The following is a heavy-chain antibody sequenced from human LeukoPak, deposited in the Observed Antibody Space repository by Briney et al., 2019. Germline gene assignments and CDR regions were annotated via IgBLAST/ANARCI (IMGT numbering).Heavy chain of an antibody. Sequence: KPSETLSLTCTVSGGSISSYYWSWIRQPPGKGLEWIGYIYYSGSTNYNPSLKSRVTISVDTSKNQFSLKLSSVTAADTAVYYCARDSGLRYYYYMDVWGKGTTVTISS. V-gene: IGHV4-59*01. CDR2: IYYSGST. CDR3: ARDSGLRYYYYMDV. J-gene: IGHJ6*03. CDR1: GGSISSYY. D-gene: IGHD1-26*01.